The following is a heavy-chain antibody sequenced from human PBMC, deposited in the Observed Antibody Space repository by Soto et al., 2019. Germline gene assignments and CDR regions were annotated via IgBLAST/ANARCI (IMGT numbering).Heavy chain of an antibody. CDR1: GFTFSSYW. CDR3: ASLIAAAGSNSGDY. D-gene: IGHD6-13*01. V-gene: IGHV3-7*01. CDR2: IKQDGSEK. Sequence: GGSLRLSCAASGFTFSSYWMSWVRQAPGKGLEWVANIKQDGSEKYYVDSVKGRFTISRDNAKNSLYLQMNSLRAEDTAVYYCASLIAAAGSNSGDYWGQGTLVTVSS. J-gene: IGHJ4*02.